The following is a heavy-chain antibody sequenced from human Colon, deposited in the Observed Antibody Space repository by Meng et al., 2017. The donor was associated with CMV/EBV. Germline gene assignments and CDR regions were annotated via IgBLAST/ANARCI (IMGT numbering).Heavy chain of an antibody. Sequence: GGSLRLSCAASGFTFPEYAMHWVRHVPGKGLEWVSGISWNSYSTGYADSVKGRFTISRDNVDNPLYLQMNSLRAEDTAVDYCAKGGGMKGAYYYLFYGLDVWGQGTPVTVSS. CDR3: AKGGGMKGAYYYLFYGLDV. V-gene: IGHV3-9*01. J-gene: IGHJ6*02. D-gene: IGHD3-16*01. CDR2: ISWNSYST. CDR1: GFTFPEYA.